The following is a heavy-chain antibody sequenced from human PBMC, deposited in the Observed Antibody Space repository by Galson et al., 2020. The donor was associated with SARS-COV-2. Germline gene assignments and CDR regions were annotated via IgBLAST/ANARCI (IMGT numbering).Heavy chain of an antibody. V-gene: IGHV4-34*01. Sequence: SETLSITCAVYGGSYTGYSCTWVRQPPGKGLEWIGEINISGSTSYSPSLRSRVTISVDTSKNQFSLNLRSLTAADTALYYCARGHRGVVPSPVLGLGPYYSYYYMDVWGKGTAVTVSS. CDR2: INISGST. CDR1: GGSYTGYS. J-gene: IGHJ6*03. D-gene: IGHD3-10*01. CDR3: ARGHRGVVPSPVLGLGPYYSYYYMDV.